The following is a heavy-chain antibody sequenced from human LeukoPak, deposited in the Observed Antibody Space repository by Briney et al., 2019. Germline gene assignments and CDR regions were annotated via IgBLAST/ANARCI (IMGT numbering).Heavy chain of an antibody. J-gene: IGHJ6*02. V-gene: IGHV4-31*03. CDR1: GGSISNGVYY. CDR3: ARKTYGHYDVDV. CDR2: IYYSGST. D-gene: IGHD3-16*01. Sequence: SQTLSLTCTVSGGSISNGVYYWSWIRQRPGKGLEWIGYIYYSGSTYYSPSLKSRLTMSVDTSKNQFSLKLSSVTAADTAVYYCARKTYGHYDVDVWGQGTTVTVSS.